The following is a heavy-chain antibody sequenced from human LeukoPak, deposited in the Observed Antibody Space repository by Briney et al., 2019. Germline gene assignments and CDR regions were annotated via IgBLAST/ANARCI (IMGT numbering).Heavy chain of an antibody. CDR1: GGTFSSYA. CDR2: IIPILGIA. J-gene: IGHJ4*02. D-gene: IGHD1-14*01. CDR3: ARYYRESATPFDY. Sequence: RASVKVSCKASGGTFSSYAISWVRQAPGQGLEWMGRIIPILGIANYAQKFQGRVTITRDTSASTAYMELRSLRSDDTAVYYCARYYRESATPFDYWGQGXLVTVSS. V-gene: IGHV1-69*04.